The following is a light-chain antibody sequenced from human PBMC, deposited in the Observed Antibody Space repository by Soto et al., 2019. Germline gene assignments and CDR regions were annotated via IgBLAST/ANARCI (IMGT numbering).Light chain of an antibody. J-gene: IGKJ1*01. CDR1: QSLVHSDRNTY. Sequence: EIVMTQTPLSAPVTLGQSASISCRSSQSLVHSDRNTYLSWFHQRPGHPPRLLIYKVSKRFSGVPDRFGGSGSGTYFTLKIDRVEADDVGLYYCMQLSHFPWTFGQGTKVDIX. CDR2: KVS. V-gene: IGKV2-24*01. CDR3: MQLSHFPWT.